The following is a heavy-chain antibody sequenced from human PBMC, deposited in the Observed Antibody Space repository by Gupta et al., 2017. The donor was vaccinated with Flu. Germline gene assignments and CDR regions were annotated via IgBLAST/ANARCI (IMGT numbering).Heavy chain of an antibody. CDR3: AGGLALDY. CDR2: IHQDGNEI. Sequence: EVQLVESGGGLVQPGGSLRLSCAASGFTFSRYWMTWVRQAPGKGLEWVANIHQDGNEIYYMDSVKGRFTISRDNAKNSLYVQMNSLRAEDTAVYYCAGGLALDYWGQGTVVTVSS. J-gene: IGHJ4*02. D-gene: IGHD3-16*01. V-gene: IGHV3-7*04. CDR1: GFTFSRYW.